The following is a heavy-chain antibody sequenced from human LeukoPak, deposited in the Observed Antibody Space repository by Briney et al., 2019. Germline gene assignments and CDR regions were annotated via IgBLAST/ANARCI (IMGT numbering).Heavy chain of an antibody. J-gene: IGHJ1*01. D-gene: IGHD2-15*01. CDR3: ARGSSTETYSAEYFQH. V-gene: IGHV3-11*01. Sequence: GGSLRLSCAASGFFFSDYYMTWIRQAPGKGLEWIAYINNDGTTFDYSDSVKGRFTISRDNAKNSVSLQLNSLRVEDTALYYCARGSSTETYSAEYFQHWGQGTLVSVS. CDR1: GFFFSDYY. CDR2: INNDGTTF.